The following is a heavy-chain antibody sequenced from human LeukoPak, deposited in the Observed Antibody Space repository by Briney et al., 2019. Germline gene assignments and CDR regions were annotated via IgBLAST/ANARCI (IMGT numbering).Heavy chain of an antibody. CDR1: GFTFSSHA. D-gene: IGHD2-2*01. Sequence: GVSLRLSCAASGFTFSSHAMNWVRQAPGKGLEWLSAISGDGGSTHYADSVKGRFTISRDNSKNTLFLQMNNLRAEDTAVYYAAYDYCSTTICLDYWGQATLVTVSS. J-gene: IGHJ4*02. CDR3: AYDYCSTTICLDY. CDR2: ISGDGGST. V-gene: IGHV3-23*01.